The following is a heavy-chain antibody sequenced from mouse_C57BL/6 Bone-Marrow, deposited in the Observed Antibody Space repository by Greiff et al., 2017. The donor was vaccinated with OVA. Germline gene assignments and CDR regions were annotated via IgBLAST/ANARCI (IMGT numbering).Heavy chain of an antibody. CDR3: AREIPYYYGSSPYYFDY. J-gene: IGHJ2*01. Sequence: QVQLQQSGAELVRPGTSVKVSCKASGYAFTNYLIEWVKQRPGQGLEWIGVINPGSGGTNYNEKFKGKATLTADKSSSTAYMQLSSLTSEDSAVYFCAREIPYYYGSSPYYFDYWGQGTTLTVSS. D-gene: IGHD1-1*01. CDR1: GYAFTNYL. CDR2: INPGSGGT. V-gene: IGHV1-54*01.